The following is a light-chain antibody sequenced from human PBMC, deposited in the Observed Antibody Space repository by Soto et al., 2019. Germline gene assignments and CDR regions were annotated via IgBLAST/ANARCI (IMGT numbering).Light chain of an antibody. CDR2: AAS. J-gene: IGKJ1*01. CDR3: QQYYSYPRT. Sequence: AIRVTQSPSSLSASTGDRVTITCRASQGISSYLAWYQQKPGIAPKLLIYAASTLQSGVPSRFSGSGSGTDFTLTISCLQSEDFATYYCQQYYSYPRTFGQGTKVDIK. CDR1: QGISSY. V-gene: IGKV1-8*01.